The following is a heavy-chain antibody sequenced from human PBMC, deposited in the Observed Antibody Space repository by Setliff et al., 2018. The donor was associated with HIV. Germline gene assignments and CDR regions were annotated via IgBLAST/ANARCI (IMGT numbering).Heavy chain of an antibody. J-gene: IGHJ5*02. V-gene: IGHV4-59*01. D-gene: IGHD2-2*01. CDR2: IHSSGTT. CDR1: GDSIGAYH. Sequence: PSETLSLTCSVSGDSIGAYHWSWIRQPPGRGLEWIGYIHSSGTTHYNPSLSSRVTISFDASKKYFSLKLTSVTAADTAMYYCARGGTSSNWFGPWGQGTLVTVSS. CDR3: ARGGTSSNWFGP.